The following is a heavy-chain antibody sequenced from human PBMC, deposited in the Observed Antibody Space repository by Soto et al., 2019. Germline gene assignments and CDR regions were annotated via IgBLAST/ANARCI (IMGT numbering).Heavy chain of an antibody. CDR3: ARGGVSARTFDY. D-gene: IGHD6-6*01. CDR2: IYPSDSDT. J-gene: IGHJ4*02. CDR1: GYNFAGYW. V-gene: IGHV5-51*01. Sequence: GESLKISCKGSGYNFAGYWIAWVRQMPGKGLELMGIIYPSDSDTRYRPSFQGQVTISADKSISSAYLQWSSLRASDTAMYYCARGGVSARTFDYWGQGTPVTVSS.